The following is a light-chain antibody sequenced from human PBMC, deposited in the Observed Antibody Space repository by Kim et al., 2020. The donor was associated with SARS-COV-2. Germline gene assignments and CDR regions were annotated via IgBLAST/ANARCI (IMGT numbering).Light chain of an antibody. CDR2: DKN. V-gene: IGLV3-19*01. J-gene: IGLJ2*01. CDR1: SLRSYY. CDR3: NPRDSSGNHVV. Sequence: ALERTLRSTCSAGSLRSYYSRKCQQKPGQAAVLVIYDKNSRPSGIPDRCSGSCSGNTASLTITGAQAEDEADYYCNPRDSSGNHVVFGGGTQLTVL.